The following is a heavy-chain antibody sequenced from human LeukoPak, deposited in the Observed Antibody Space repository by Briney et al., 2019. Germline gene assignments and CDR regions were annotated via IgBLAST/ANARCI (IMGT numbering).Heavy chain of an antibody. D-gene: IGHD2-21*02. Sequence: ASVKVSCKASGYTFTSYDINWVRQATGQGLEWMGIINPSGGSTSYAQKFQGRVTMTRDTSTSTVYMELSSLRSEDTAVYYCARAPVGGGDSDAFDIWGQGTMVTVSS. CDR1: GYTFTSYD. J-gene: IGHJ3*02. V-gene: IGHV1-46*01. CDR3: ARAPVGGGDSDAFDI. CDR2: INPSGGST.